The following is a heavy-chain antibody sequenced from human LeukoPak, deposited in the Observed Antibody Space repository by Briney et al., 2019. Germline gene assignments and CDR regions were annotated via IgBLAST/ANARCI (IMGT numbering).Heavy chain of an antibody. Sequence: ASVKVSCKASGYTFTGYYIHWVRQAPGQGLEWMGWINPSSGATNYAQKFQDRVTVTRDKSINTAYMEPGRLRSDDTAVYYCARAHSGSPFDYWGQGTLVTVSS. D-gene: IGHD3-22*01. CDR3: ARAHSGSPFDY. CDR2: INPSSGAT. V-gene: IGHV1-2*02. J-gene: IGHJ4*02. CDR1: GYTFTGYY.